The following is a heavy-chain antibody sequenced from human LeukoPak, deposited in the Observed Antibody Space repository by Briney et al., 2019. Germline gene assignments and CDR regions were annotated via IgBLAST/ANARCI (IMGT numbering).Heavy chain of an antibody. D-gene: IGHD3-22*01. J-gene: IGHJ4*02. CDR1: GFPFSSYW. Sequence: PGGSLRLSCVASGFPFSSYWMTWVRQAPGKGLEWVANIKQDGSKKFYVDSVKGRFTISRDNAKNSLYLQMNSLRAEDTAVYYCARYAVGGYDSSGYYREYYFDYWGQGTLVTVSS. CDR2: IKQDGSKK. CDR3: ARYAVGGYDSSGYYREYYFDY. V-gene: IGHV3-7*03.